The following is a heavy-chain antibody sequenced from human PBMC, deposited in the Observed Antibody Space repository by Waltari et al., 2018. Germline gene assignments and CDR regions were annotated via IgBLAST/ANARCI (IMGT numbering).Heavy chain of an antibody. Sequence: EVQLLESGGGLVQPGGSLRLSCAASGFTFSSYAISWVRQAPGKGLVWVSRSKNDGSRITYADSVKGRFTISRDNAKNTLYLQINSLRAEDTAVYYCARGADAALIDYWGQGTLVTVSS. D-gene: IGHD2-15*01. J-gene: IGHJ4*02. CDR3: ARGADAALIDY. CDR1: GFTFSSYA. CDR2: SKNDGSRI. V-gene: IGHV3-74*02.